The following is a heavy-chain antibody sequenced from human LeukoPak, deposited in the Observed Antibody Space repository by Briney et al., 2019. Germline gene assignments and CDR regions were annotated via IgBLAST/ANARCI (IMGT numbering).Heavy chain of an antibody. V-gene: IGHV4-59*01. Sequence: PSETLSLTCAVYGVSFSGYYWSWIRQPPGKGLEWIGYIYYTGSTTYNPSLKSRVTISADTSKNQFSLKLSSVTAADTAVYYCASRKLGNDYWGQGTLVTVSS. J-gene: IGHJ4*02. CDR1: GVSFSGYY. D-gene: IGHD7-27*01. CDR3: ASRKLGNDY. CDR2: IYYTGST.